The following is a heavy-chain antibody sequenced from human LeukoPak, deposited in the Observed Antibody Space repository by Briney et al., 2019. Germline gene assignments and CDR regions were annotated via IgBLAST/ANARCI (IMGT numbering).Heavy chain of an antibody. V-gene: IGHV2-5*02. CDR1: GFSLSTNGVG. CDR3: AHRKTPGFAFDF. CDR2: IYWDDDK. Sequence: SGPTLVNPTQTLTLTCTFSGFSLSTNGVGVGLIRQPPGKALEWLAAIYWDDDKRYSPSLKNRVIITKDTSKNQVVLTMTNMGPVDTATYYCAHRKTPGFAFDFWGQGTMVTVFS. J-gene: IGHJ3*01.